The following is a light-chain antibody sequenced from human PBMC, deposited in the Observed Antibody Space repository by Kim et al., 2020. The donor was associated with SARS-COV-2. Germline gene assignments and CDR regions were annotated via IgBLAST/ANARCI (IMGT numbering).Light chain of an antibody. Sequence: QRVTTSCTGSSSNIGAGYDVHWYQQLPGTAPKLLIYGNSNRPSGVPDRFSGSKSGTSASLAITGLQAEDEADYYCQSYDSSLSVVVFGGGTKLTVL. CDR3: QSYDSSLSVVV. CDR2: GNS. V-gene: IGLV1-40*01. CDR1: SSNIGAGYD. J-gene: IGLJ2*01.